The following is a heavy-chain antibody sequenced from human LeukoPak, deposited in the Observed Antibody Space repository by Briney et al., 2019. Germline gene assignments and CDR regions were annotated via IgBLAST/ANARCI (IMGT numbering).Heavy chain of an antibody. D-gene: IGHD6-19*01. Sequence: ASVKVSCKASGGTFSSYAISWVRQAPGQGLEWMGGIIPIFGTANYAQKFQGRVTMTRDTSTSTVYMELSSLRSEDTAVYYCARAYSSGWYRGAFDIWGQGTMVTVSS. J-gene: IGHJ3*02. CDR2: IIPIFGTA. CDR3: ARAYSSGWYRGAFDI. V-gene: IGHV1-69*05. CDR1: GGTFSSYA.